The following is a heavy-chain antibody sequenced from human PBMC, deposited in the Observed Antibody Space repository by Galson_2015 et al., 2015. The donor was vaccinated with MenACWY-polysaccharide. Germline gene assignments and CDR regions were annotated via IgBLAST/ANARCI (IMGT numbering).Heavy chain of an antibody. CDR3: TRDPIRIRGAAGYLYGMDG. CDR2: ISSDGSST. J-gene: IGHJ6*02. V-gene: IGHV3-74*01. Sequence: SLRLSCAASGFTFSSYWMHWVRQVPGKGLVWVSRISSDGSSTSYADSVKGRFTISRDNAKNTLHLQMNSLRVEDTAVYYCTRDPIRIRGAAGYLYGMDGWGQGTPVPVSS. CDR1: GFTFSSYW. D-gene: IGHD1-26*01.